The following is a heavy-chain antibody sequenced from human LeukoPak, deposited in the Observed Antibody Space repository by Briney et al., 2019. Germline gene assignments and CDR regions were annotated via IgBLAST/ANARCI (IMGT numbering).Heavy chain of an antibody. CDR2: IYPGDSDT. D-gene: IGHD3-10*01. CDR1: GYSFTSYW. Sequence: GESLKISWKGSGYSFTSYWIGWVRQMPGKGLEWMGIIYPGDSDTRYSPSFQGQVTISADKSISTAYLQWSSLKASDTAMYYCARVRVWMWGSGSYFDAFDIWGQGTMVTVSS. CDR3: ARVRVWMWGSGSYFDAFDI. V-gene: IGHV5-51*01. J-gene: IGHJ3*02.